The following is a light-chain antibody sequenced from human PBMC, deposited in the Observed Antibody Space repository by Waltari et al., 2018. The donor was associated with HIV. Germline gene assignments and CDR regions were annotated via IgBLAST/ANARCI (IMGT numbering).Light chain of an antibody. J-gene: IGLJ2*01. CDR1: TNDIGSYTY. CDR2: EVS. V-gene: IGLV2-14*01. CDR3: SSYSRGALL. Sequence: QSVLTQPASVSGSPGQSLTLSCPGTTNDIGSYTYVSWYQQSPDKAPKLIIYEVSNRPSGISSRFSGSKSGNTASLTISGLQADDEAYYHCSSYSRGALLFGGGTKVTVL.